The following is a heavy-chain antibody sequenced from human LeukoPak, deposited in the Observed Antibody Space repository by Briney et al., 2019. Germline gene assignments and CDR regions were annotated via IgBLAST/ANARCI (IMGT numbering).Heavy chain of an antibody. V-gene: IGHV3-23*01. Sequence: GGSLRLSCAASGFTFSSYGMSWVRQAPGKGLEWVSAISGSGSGGRTVYADSVGGRFTISRDNSRTTLYLQMNGLRAEDTALYYCARGYYDSYGYPSSFDYWGQGTLVTVSS. J-gene: IGHJ4*02. CDR3: ARGYYDSYGYPSSFDY. CDR1: GFTFSSYG. CDR2: ISGSGSGGRT. D-gene: IGHD3-22*01.